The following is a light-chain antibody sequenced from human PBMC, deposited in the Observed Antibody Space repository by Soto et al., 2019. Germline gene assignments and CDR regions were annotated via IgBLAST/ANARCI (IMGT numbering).Light chain of an antibody. J-gene: IGLJ1*01. CDR2: DVS. CDR1: SCDVGGYNY. Sequence: QSALTQPASVSGSPGQWITISCTGTSCDVGGYNYVSWYQQHPGTAPKLMIYDVSNRPSGVSNRFSGSKSGNTASLTISGLQAEDEADYYCSSYTSSSTRLDVFGTGTKVTVL. V-gene: IGLV2-14*01. CDR3: SSYTSSSTRLDV.